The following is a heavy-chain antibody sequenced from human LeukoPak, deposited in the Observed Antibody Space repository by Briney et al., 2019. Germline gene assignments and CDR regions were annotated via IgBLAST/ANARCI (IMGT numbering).Heavy chain of an antibody. CDR3: AREGGFYRPLDY. D-gene: IGHD3-3*01. J-gene: IGHJ4*02. CDR2: VHLDGRT. CDR1: GGSVINTNW. V-gene: IGHV4-4*02. Sequence: SETLSLTCGVSGGSVINTNWWTWVRQPPGKGLEWIGEVHLDGRTNYNPSLESRLTMLVDVSENQVSLKLTSVTAADTAVYYCAREGGFYRPLDYSGQGTLVTVSS.